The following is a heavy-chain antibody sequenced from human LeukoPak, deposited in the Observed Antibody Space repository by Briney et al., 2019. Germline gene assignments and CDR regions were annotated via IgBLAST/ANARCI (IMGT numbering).Heavy chain of an antibody. CDR1: GGSISSYY. Sequence: PSETLSLTCTVSGGSISSYYWSWIRQPPGEGLEWIGYIYYSGSTNYHPSLKSRVTISVDTSKNQFSLKLSSVTAADTAVYYCARVPIAYCGGDCPRDAFDIWGQGTMVTVSS. CDR2: IYYSGST. D-gene: IGHD2-21*01. J-gene: IGHJ3*02. CDR3: ARVPIAYCGGDCPRDAFDI. V-gene: IGHV4-59*01.